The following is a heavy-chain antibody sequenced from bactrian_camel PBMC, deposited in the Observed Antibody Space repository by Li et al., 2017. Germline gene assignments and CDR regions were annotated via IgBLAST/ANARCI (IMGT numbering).Heavy chain of an antibody. V-gene: IGHV3S36*01. CDR2: IWTDTGTT. J-gene: IGHJ4*01. Sequence: VQLVESGGGSVQAGGSLRLSCALSGFIVNTKRCVGWFRQAPGKGRDRVASIWTDTGTTYYADSVKGRFAISQDHADDTIYLQMNSLKPEDTAIYYCAAPITWGAAVEICSFAASEYNYWGQGTQVTVS. CDR3: AAPITWGAAVEICSFAASEYNY. D-gene: IGHD1*01. CDR1: GFIVNTKRC.